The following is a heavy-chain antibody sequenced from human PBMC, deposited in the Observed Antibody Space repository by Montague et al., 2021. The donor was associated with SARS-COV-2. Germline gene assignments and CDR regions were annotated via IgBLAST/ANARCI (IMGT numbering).Heavy chain of an antibody. Sequence: SETLSLTCAVYGGSFSGYYWSWIRQPPGKGLEWIGEINHSGSTNYNPSLKSRVTISVDTSKNQFSLKLSSVTAADTAVYYCARCRSSSSWYGVNWFDPWGQGTLVTVSS. CDR3: ARCRSSSSWYGVNWFDP. CDR2: INHSGST. J-gene: IGHJ5*02. V-gene: IGHV4-34*01. CDR1: GGSFSGYY. D-gene: IGHD6-13*01.